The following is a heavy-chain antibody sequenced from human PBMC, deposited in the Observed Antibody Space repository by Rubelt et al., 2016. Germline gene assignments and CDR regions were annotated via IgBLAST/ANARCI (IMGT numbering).Heavy chain of an antibody. J-gene: IGHJ4*02. CDR1: GGSISNYY. CDR2: SQYSGTT. D-gene: IGHD1/OR15-1a*01. V-gene: IGHV4-59*08. Sequence: QVQLQESGPGLVKPSEPLSLTCTVSGGSISNYYWSWIRQPPGKGLEWIGYSQYSGTTNYSPSLRSPVTMSVETSQNQVSRRLTSVPAADTAVYYCAGRTAASGTFYHWGQGTLVTVSA. CDR3: AGRTAASGTFYH.